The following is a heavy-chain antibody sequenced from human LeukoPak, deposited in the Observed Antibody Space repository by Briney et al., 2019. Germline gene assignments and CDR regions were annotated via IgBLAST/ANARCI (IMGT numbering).Heavy chain of an antibody. V-gene: IGHV4-59*08. CDR2: IYYSGST. CDR3: ARAPPTDWFDP. J-gene: IGHJ5*02. Sequence: SETLSLTCTVSGGSISSYYWSWIRQPPGKGLEWIGYIYYSGSTNYNPSLKSRVTISVDTSKNQFSLKLSSVTAADTAAYYCARAPPTDWFDPWGQGTLVTVSS. D-gene: IGHD4-17*01. CDR1: GGSISSYY.